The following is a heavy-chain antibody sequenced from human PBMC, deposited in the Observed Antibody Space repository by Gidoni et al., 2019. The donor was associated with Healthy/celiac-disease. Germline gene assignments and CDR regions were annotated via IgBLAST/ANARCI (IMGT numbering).Heavy chain of an antibody. CDR2: ISSSAYSI. J-gene: IGHJ4*02. CDR1: GFTFRSCA. Sequence: EVQLLESGGGLVQPGGSLRLSCAASGFTFRSCAMSWGRQAPGKGLEWVSGISSSAYSIYYADSVKGRFTISRDNSNNTVYLQMNSLRAEDTAIYYCAKHGGVEVITTSSDHWGQGTPVTVSS. D-gene: IGHD3-22*01. V-gene: IGHV3-23*01. CDR3: AKHGGVEVITTSSDH.